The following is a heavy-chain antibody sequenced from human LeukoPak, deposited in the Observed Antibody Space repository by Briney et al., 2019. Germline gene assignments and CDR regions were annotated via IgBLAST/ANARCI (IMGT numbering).Heavy chain of an antibody. CDR3: ARDTLGEGEDANYAVYYFDY. D-gene: IGHD4/OR15-4a*01. CDR2: IKQEGNEK. Sequence: GGSLTLSCAASGFTFSSYSMNWVRQAPGNGLEWVANIKQEGNEKYYADSVEGRFPISRDNGKNSLDLQMNSLRADDTAFYYCARDTLGEGEDANYAVYYFDYWGQGTVVTVSS. V-gene: IGHV3-7*01. CDR1: GFTFSSYS. J-gene: IGHJ4*02.